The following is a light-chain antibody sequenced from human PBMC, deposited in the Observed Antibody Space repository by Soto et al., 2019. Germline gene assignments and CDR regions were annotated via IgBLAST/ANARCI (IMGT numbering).Light chain of an antibody. CDR3: SSYTSSSTQV. J-gene: IGLJ1*01. CDR2: EVS. V-gene: IGLV2-14*01. Sequence: QAVVTQPASVSGSPGQSITISCTGTSTDVGGYNYVSWYQQHPGKAPKLMIYEVSNRPSGVSNRSSGSKSGNTASLTISGLQAEDEADYYCSSYTSSSTQVFGTGTKLTVL. CDR1: STDVGGYNY.